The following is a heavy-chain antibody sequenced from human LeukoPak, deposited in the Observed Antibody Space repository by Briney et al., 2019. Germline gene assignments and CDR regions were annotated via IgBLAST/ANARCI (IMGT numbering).Heavy chain of an antibody. D-gene: IGHD6-13*01. J-gene: IGHJ5*02. V-gene: IGHV3-48*01. Sequence: GGSLRLSCAASGFTFSSYSMNWVRQAPGKGLEWVSYISSSSSTIYYADSVKGRFTISRDNAKNSLYLQMNSLRAEDTALYYCAKDITAAATGGFDPWGQGTLVTVSS. CDR1: GFTFSSYS. CDR2: ISSSSSTI. CDR3: AKDITAAATGGFDP.